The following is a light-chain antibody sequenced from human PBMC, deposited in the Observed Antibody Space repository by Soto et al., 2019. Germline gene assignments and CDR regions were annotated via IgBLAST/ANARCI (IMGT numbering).Light chain of an antibody. CDR3: QSYDSSLVL. J-gene: IGLJ2*01. CDR2: GNS. CDR1: SSNIGADYD. V-gene: IGLV1-40*01. Sequence: QSVLTQPPSVSGAPGQRVTISCTGSSSNIGADYDVHWYQPLPGTAPKLLIYGNSNRPSGVPDRLSGSKSGTSASLAITGLQAEDEADYYCQSYDSSLVLFGGGTQLTVL.